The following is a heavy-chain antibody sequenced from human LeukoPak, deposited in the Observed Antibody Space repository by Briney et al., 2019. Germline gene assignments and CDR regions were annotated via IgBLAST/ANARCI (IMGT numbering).Heavy chain of an antibody. CDR1: GYTFTGYY. V-gene: IGHV1-2*02. CDR2: INPNSGGT. CDR3: ARDRWRGGYSYGYSC. Sequence: VASVKVSCKASGYTFTGYYMHWVRQAPGQGLEWMGWINPNSGGTNYAQKFQGRVTMTRDTSISTAYMELSRLRSDDTAVYYCARDRWRGGYSYGYSCWGQGTLVTVSP. D-gene: IGHD5-18*01. J-gene: IGHJ4*02.